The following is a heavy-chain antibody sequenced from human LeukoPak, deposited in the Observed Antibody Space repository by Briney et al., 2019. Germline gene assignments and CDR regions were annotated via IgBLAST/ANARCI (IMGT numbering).Heavy chain of an antibody. J-gene: IGHJ5*02. CDR1: GFTFSTYL. V-gene: IGHV3-74*03. Sequence: GGSLRLSCAASGFTFSTYLMHWVRQAPGKGLVWVSRINTDGSITTYADSVKGRFTISRDNAKNTLYLQMNSLRDEDTTVYYCASLGTLVPWGQGTLVTVSS. CDR2: INTDGSIT. D-gene: IGHD3-9*01. CDR3: ASLGTLVP.